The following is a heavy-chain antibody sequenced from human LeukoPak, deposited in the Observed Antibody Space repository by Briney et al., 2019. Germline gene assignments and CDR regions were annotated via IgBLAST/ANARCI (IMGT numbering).Heavy chain of an antibody. CDR1: GFTVSSNY. Sequence: GGSLRLSCAASGFTVSSNYMSWVRQAPGKGLEWVSVIYSGGSTYYADSVKGRFTISRDNSKNTLYLQMNSLRAEDTAVYYCARDPPQQLVSDDAFDIWGQGTMVTVSS. J-gene: IGHJ3*02. D-gene: IGHD6-13*01. CDR3: ARDPPQQLVSDDAFDI. CDR2: IYSGGST. V-gene: IGHV3-66*01.